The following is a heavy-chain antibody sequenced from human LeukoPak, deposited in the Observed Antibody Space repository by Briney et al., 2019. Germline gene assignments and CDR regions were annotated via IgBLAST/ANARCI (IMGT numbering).Heavy chain of an antibody. CDR1: GFTFSNYA. J-gene: IGHJ4*02. Sequence: GGSLRLSCAASGFTFSNYAMSWVRQAPGKGPEWVSGISGSGDTTYYADSVKGRFTISRDNSKNMLYLQMNSLGAEDTAVYYCTTALTMIVEGWDYYFDYWGQGTLVTVSS. CDR3: TTALTMIVEGWDYYFDY. CDR2: ISGSGDTT. V-gene: IGHV3-23*01. D-gene: IGHD3-22*01.